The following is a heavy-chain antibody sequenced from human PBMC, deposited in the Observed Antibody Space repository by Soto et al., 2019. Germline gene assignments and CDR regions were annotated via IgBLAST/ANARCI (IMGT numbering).Heavy chain of an antibody. CDR1: GYTFTSYG. CDR3: ARDSGLGSSYPPLDY. D-gene: IGHD3-10*01. Sequence: ASVKVSCKASGYTFTSYGLSWVRQAPGQSLEWMAWISPYNGKIEISPKFQGRVTLTTDIFMSSAYMELSSLTSEDSAIYYCARDSGLGSSYPPLDYWGQGSLVTVSS. V-gene: IGHV1-18*04. J-gene: IGHJ4*01. CDR2: ISPYNGKI.